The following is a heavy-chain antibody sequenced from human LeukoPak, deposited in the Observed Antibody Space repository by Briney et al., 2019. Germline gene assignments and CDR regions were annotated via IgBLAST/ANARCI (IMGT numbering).Heavy chain of an antibody. J-gene: IGHJ4*02. Sequence: GGSLRLSCVASGFTFSSYWMSWVRQAPGKGLEWVANIKQDGSEKYYVDSVKGRFTISRDNAKNSLYLQMNSLRAEDTAVYYCARDPLYPRVACDYWGQGTLVTVSS. CDR1: GFTFSSYW. V-gene: IGHV3-7*04. D-gene: IGHD5/OR15-5a*01. CDR3: ARDPLYPRVACDY. CDR2: IKQDGSEK.